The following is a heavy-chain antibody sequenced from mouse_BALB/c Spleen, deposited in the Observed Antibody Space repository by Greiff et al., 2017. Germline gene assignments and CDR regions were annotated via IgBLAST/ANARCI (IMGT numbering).Heavy chain of an antibody. Sequence: DVMLVESGGGLVQPGGSLRLSCATSGFTFTDYYMSWVRQPPGKALEWLGFIRNKANGYTTEYSASVKGRFTISRDNSQSILYLQMNTLRAEDSATYYCARDGNYYGYAMDNWGEGTSGTGSS. CDR3: ARDGNYYGYAMDN. CDR1: GFTFTDYY. V-gene: IGHV7-3*02. CDR2: IRNKANGYTT. D-gene: IGHD1-1*01. J-gene: IGHJ4*01.